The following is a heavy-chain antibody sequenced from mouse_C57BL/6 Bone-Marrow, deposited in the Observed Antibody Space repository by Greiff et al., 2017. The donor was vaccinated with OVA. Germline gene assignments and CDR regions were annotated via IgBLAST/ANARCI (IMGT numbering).Heavy chain of an antibody. CDR2: ISNLAYSI. CDR1: GFTFSDYG. J-gene: IGHJ4*01. D-gene: IGHD1-1*01. CDR3: ARGNYEGFYAMDY. Sequence: EVKLVESGGGLVQPGGSLKLSCAASGFTFSDYGMAWVRQAPRKGPEWVAFISNLAYSIYYADTVTGRFTISRENAKNTLYMEMSSLRSEDTAMYYGARGNYEGFYAMDYWGQGTSVTVSS. V-gene: IGHV5-15*01.